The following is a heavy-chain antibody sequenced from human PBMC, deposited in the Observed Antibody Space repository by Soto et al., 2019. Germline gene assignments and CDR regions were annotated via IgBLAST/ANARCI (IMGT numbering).Heavy chain of an antibody. CDR1: GFSLSTSGVG. V-gene: IGHV2-5*01. D-gene: IGHD3-22*01. CDR2: IDWNDDK. J-gene: IGHJ4*02. CDR3: ARSYYYDSTGYYYGYFDY. Sequence: SGPTLVNPTQTLTLTCTFSGFSLSTSGVGVGWIRQPPGKALEWLALIDWNDDKRYSPSMKSRLTITKDTSKNQVVLTMTNMDPVDTATYYCARSYYYDSTGYYYGYFDYWGQGTLVTVSS.